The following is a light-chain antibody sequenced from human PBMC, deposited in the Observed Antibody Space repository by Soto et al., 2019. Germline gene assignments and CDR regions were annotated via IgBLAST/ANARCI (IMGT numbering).Light chain of an antibody. CDR1: SSDVGDFNY. CDR2: DVT. J-gene: IGLJ2*01. CDR3: SSYSSSTTHVV. Sequence: QSVLTQPASVSGSPGRSVTISCTGTSSDVGDFNYVSWYQHLPGRAPKLIIYDVTNRPSGISYRFSASKSGRTASLTISGLQAEDEADYYCSSYSSSTTHVVFCGGTTLTVL. V-gene: IGLV2-14*03.